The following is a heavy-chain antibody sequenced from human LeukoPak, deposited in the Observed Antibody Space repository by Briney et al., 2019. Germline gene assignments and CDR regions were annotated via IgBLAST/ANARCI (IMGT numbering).Heavy chain of an antibody. D-gene: IGHD5-18*01. CDR1: GFNFRDYD. J-gene: IGHJ4*02. Sequence: GGSLRLSCVTSGFNFRDYDLTWVRQAPGKGLEWVGFIRSNAYGGTTEFAASVRGRFLFSRDDSNSVAYLLMKSLKTEDTALYYCARYSYGPGLDYWGQGTLVTVSS. V-gene: IGHV3-49*04. CDR3: ARYSYGPGLDY. CDR2: IRSNAYGGTT.